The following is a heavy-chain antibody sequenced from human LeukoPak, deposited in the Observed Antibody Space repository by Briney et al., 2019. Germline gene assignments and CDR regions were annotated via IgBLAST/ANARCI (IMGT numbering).Heavy chain of an antibody. CDR1: GGSISSGSYY. Sequence: PSQTLSLTCTVSGGSISSGSYYWSWIRQPAGKGLEWIGRIYTSGSTNYNPSLKSRVTISVDTSKNQFSLKLSSVTAADTAVYYCARAGDGSSWYGGYYYFDYWGQGTLVTVSS. V-gene: IGHV4-61*02. D-gene: IGHD6-13*01. CDR2: IYTSGST. CDR3: ARAGDGSSWYGGYYYFDY. J-gene: IGHJ4*02.